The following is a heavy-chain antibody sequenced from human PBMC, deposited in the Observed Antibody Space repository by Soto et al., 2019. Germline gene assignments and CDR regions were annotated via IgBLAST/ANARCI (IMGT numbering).Heavy chain of an antibody. CDR1: GFTFSNYA. CDR2: ISGSGDRT. J-gene: IGHJ5*01. D-gene: IGHD5-18*01. Sequence: EVQLLQSGGGLVQPGGSLRLSCAASGFTFSNYAMSWLRQPPGKGLEWVSAISGSGDRTYYTDSVKGRFTISRDNSKNTLYRQMNSLRAEDSAVYYCVRERSGHSYADSWGHRTLVTVSS. CDR3: VRERSGHSYADS. V-gene: IGHV3-23*01.